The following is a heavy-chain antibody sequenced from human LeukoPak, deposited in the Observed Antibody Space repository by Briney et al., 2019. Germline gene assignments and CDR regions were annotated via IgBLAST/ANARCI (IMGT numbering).Heavy chain of an antibody. CDR3: ARADDSAMVNFDY. Sequence: GGSLRLSCSASGFIFSDFALPWVRQAPGKGLEWVAVISFNGDNKYCAESVKGRFTISRDNSKNTLYLQMNSLRVEDTALYYCARADDSAMVNFDYWGQGTLVIVSS. D-gene: IGHD5-18*01. CDR1: GFIFSDFA. V-gene: IGHV3-30-3*01. CDR2: ISFNGDNK. J-gene: IGHJ4*02.